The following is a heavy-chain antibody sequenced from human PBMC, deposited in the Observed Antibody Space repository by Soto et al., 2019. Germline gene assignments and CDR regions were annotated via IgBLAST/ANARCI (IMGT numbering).Heavy chain of an antibody. V-gene: IGHV4-39*01. D-gene: IGHD6-19*01. CDR2: IYYSGST. CDR1: GGSISSSSYY. CDR3: ARKSSGLSYFDY. J-gene: IGHJ4*02. Sequence: PSETLSLTCTVSGGSISSSSYYWGWIRQPPGKGLEWIGSIYYSGSTYYNPSLKSRVTISVDTSKNQFSLKLSSVTAADTAVYYCARKSSGLSYFDYWGQGTLVTVSS.